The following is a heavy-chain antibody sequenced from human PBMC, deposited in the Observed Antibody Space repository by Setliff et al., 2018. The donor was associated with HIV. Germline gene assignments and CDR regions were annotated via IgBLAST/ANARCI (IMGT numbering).Heavy chain of an antibody. Sequence: LSLTCTVSGGSISSGSYYWSWIRQPAGKGLEWIGRIYTSGSTNYNPSLKSRVTISVDTSKNQFSLKLSSVTAADTAVYYCARDRYCSSTSCYDNWFDPWGQGTLVTGSS. D-gene: IGHD2-2*01. CDR3: ARDRYCSSTSCYDNWFDP. V-gene: IGHV4-61*02. J-gene: IGHJ5*02. CDR1: GGSISSGSYY. CDR2: IYTSGST.